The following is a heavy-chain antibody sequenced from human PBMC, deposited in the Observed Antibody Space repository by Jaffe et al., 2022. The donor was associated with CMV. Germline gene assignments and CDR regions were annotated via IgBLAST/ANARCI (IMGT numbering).Heavy chain of an antibody. J-gene: IGHJ4*02. D-gene: IGHD5-18*01. V-gene: IGHV4-59*08. CDR2: IYYSGST. CDR1: GGSISSYY. Sequence: QVQLQESGPGLVKPSETLSLTCTVSGGSISSYYWSWIRQPPGKGLEWIGYIYYSGSTNYNPSLKSRVTISVDTSKNQFSLKLSSVTAADTAVYYCARQGYGPLGFDYWGQGTLVTVSS. CDR3: ARQGYGPLGFDY.